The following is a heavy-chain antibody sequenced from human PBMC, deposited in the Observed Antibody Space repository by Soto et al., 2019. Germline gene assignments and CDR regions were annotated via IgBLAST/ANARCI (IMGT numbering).Heavy chain of an antibody. Sequence: QVQLVQSGAEVKKPGSSVKVSCKASGGTFSSYTISWVRQAPGQGLEWMGRIIPILGIANYAQKFQGRVTITADKSTSTAYMELSSLRSEVTAVYYCAREVSDMTTVTPEDYWGQGTLVTVFS. V-gene: IGHV1-69*08. CDR2: IIPILGIA. CDR3: AREVSDMTTVTPEDY. J-gene: IGHJ4*02. CDR1: GGTFSSYT. D-gene: IGHD4-17*01.